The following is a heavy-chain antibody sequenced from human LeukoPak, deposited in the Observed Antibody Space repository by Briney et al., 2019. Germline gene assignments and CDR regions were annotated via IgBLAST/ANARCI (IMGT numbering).Heavy chain of an antibody. Sequence: SVKVSCKASGGTFSSYAISWVRQAPGQGLEWMGGIIPIFGTANYAQKFQGRVTITADESTSTAYMELSSLRSEDTAVYYCARGPTVVAATKSYYYYGMDVWGQGTTVTVSS. CDR1: GGTFSSYA. CDR3: ARGPTVVAATKSYYYYGMDV. D-gene: IGHD2-15*01. CDR2: IIPIFGTA. J-gene: IGHJ6*02. V-gene: IGHV1-69*13.